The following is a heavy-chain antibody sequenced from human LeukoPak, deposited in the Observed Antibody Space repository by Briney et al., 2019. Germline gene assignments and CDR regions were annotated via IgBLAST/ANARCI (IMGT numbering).Heavy chain of an antibody. D-gene: IGHD2-2*01. Sequence: GGSLRLYCAASGFTFSSYWMSWVRQAPGKGLEWVTKIKQDGSEKYYVDSVKGRFTISRDSAKNSLYLQMNSLRAEDTAVYYCARYYCTSTTCYLFDYWGQGTLVTVSS. CDR3: ARYYCTSTTCYLFDY. CDR1: GFTFSSYW. V-gene: IGHV3-7*03. CDR2: IKQDGSEK. J-gene: IGHJ4*02.